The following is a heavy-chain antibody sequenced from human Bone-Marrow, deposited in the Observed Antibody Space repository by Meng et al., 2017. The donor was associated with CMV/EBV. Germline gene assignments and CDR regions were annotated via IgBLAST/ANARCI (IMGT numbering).Heavy chain of an antibody. J-gene: IGHJ3*02. Sequence: GGSLRLSCAASGFTVSSNYMSWVRQAPGKGLEWVSVIYSGGSTYYADSVKGRFTISRDNSKNTLYLQMNSLRAEDTAVYYCAREGGLYCSSTSCYLRHAFDIWGQGTMVTVTS. CDR1: GFTVSSNY. CDR3: AREGGLYCSSTSCYLRHAFDI. D-gene: IGHD2-2*01. V-gene: IGHV3-53*01. CDR2: IYSGGST.